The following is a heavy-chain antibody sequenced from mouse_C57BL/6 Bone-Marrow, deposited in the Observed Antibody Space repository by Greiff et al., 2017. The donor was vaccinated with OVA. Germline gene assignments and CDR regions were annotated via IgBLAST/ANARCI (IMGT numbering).Heavy chain of an antibody. V-gene: IGHV1-18*01. Sequence: VQLQQSGPELVKPGASVKIPCKASGYTFTDYNMDWVKQSHGKSLEWIGDINPNNGGTIYNQKFKGKATLTVDKSSSTDYMEIRSLTSEDTAVYYRARYFYKSNYNYAMDYWGQGTSVTVSS. J-gene: IGHJ4*01. CDR3: ARYFYKSNYNYAMDY. D-gene: IGHD2-5*01. CDR2: INPNNGGT. CDR1: GYTFTDYN.